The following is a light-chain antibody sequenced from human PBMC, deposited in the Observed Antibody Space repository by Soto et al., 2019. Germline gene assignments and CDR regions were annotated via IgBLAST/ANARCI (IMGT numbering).Light chain of an antibody. Sequence: EIVLTLSPATLSLSPVERTTLSCRASETIRGRLAWCQQRPGQPPRLLIYDTSTRATGIPPRFSGSGSGTDFTLTISGLQPADLGVYYCQQRRNWPSTFGQGTRLEIK. J-gene: IGKJ5*01. CDR2: DTS. V-gene: IGKV3-11*01. CDR3: QQRRNWPST. CDR1: ETIRGR.